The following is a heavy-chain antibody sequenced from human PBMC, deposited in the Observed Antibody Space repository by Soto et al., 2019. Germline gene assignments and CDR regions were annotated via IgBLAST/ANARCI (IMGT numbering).Heavy chain of an antibody. V-gene: IGHV4-59*01. CDR1: RSSISSYD. Sequence: SETLSLTCTASRSSISSYDWSWIRQPPGKGLEWIGYITLSRTTNYNPSLKSRVTMSVDTSTNQLSLRLTSVNAADTDMYYCAGHPSVSRIWLDPSGPGTLVTVS. D-gene: IGHD1-26*01. CDR2: ITLSRTT. J-gene: IGHJ5*02. CDR3: AGHPSVSRIWLDP.